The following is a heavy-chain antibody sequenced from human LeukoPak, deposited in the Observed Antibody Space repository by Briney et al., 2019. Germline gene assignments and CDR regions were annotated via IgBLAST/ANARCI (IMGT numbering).Heavy chain of an antibody. CDR1: GFTFSTYA. V-gene: IGHV3-23*01. D-gene: IGHD3-3*01. Sequence: LGGSLRLSCAASGFTFSTYAMTWVRQAPGKGLEWVSGITGSGGGTYNADSVKGRFTISRDNSKNTLYLQMNSLRVEDTAVYYCAKASSSTYYTSNDYWGQGTLVTVSS. CDR3: AKASSSTYYTSNDY. CDR2: ITGSGGGT. J-gene: IGHJ4*02.